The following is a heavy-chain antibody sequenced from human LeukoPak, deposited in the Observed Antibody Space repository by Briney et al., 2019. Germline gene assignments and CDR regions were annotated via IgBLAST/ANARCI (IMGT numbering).Heavy chain of an antibody. V-gene: IGHV3-23*01. Sequence: GGSLRLSCAASGFTFSIFAMSWVRQAPGKGLEWVSAISGSGGTTYFADSVKGRFTISRDNSMNTVFLEMNSLRAEDTAVYFCARPSSSGWYEYWGQGTLVTVSS. CDR1: GFTFSIFA. J-gene: IGHJ4*02. CDR3: ARPSSSGWYEY. CDR2: ISGSGGTT. D-gene: IGHD6-19*01.